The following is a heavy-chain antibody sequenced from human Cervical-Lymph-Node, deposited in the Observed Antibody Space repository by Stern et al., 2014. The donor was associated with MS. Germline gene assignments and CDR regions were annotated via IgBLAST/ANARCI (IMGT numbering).Heavy chain of an antibody. Sequence: QMQLVQSGAEVKKPGSSMKVSCKASGGTFSSDAIGWVRQAPGQGLEWMGGIIPIVETANYAQKFQGRVTITADQSTKTAYLELSSLTSGDTAMYFCASGTRSSWYFDFWGQGTLVTVST. CDR1: GGTFSSDA. V-gene: IGHV1-69*01. D-gene: IGHD6-13*01. J-gene: IGHJ4*02. CDR3: ASGTRSSWYFDF. CDR2: IIPIVETA.